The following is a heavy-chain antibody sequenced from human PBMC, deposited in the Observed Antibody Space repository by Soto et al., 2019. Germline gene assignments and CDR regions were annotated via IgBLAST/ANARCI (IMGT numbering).Heavy chain of an antibody. D-gene: IGHD2-21*01. J-gene: IGHJ4*02. CDR2: SIPIFVTA. CDR1: GGTFSSYA. Sequence: VKVSCKASGGTFSSYASSWLRQAPGQRLEWMGGSIPIFVTANYAQKFQGRVTTTPDESTSTAYMELSSLRSEDTAVYSCARHVSVATMIGFDYWGQGTLVTVSS. V-gene: IGHV1-69*01. CDR3: ARHVSVATMIGFDY.